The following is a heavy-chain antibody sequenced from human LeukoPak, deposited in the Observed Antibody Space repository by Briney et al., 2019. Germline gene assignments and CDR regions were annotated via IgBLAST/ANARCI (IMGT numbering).Heavy chain of an antibody. Sequence: SETLSLTCTVSGGSISSGSYYWSWIRQPAGKGLEWIGRIYTSGSTNYNPSLKSRVTISVDTSKNQFSPKLSSVTAADTAVYYCARDIPEGGEINRGQGTLVTVSS. CDR3: ARDIPEGGEIN. CDR2: IYTSGST. CDR1: GGSISSGSYY. J-gene: IGHJ4*02. V-gene: IGHV4-61*02. D-gene: IGHD1-14*01.